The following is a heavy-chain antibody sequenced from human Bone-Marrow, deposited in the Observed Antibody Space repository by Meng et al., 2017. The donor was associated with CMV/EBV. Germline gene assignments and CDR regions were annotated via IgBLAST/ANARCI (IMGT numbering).Heavy chain of an antibody. D-gene: IGHD6-13*01. Sequence: GGSLRLSCAASGFTFSGSAMSWVRQAPGKGLEWVSTISGGGGSTYSADSVKGRFTISRDSSKNTVYLQMNTLRAEDTAIYYCAKDRSSSFYYFDYWVQGTLVTVSS. J-gene: IGHJ4*02. CDR1: GFTFSGSA. CDR2: ISGGGGST. V-gene: IGHV3-23*01. CDR3: AKDRSSSFYYFDY.